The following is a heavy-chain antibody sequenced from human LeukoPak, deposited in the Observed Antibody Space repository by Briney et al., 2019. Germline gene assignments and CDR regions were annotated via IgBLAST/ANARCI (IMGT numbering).Heavy chain of an antibody. CDR2: IYYSGST. Sequence: SETLSLTCTVSGGSVSSGSYYWSWIRQPPGKGLEWIGYIYYSGSTNYNPSLKSRVTMSVDTSKNQFSLKLSSVTAADTAVYYCARAKVGIAVASSNWFDPWGQGTLVTVSS. CDR1: GGSVSSGSYY. V-gene: IGHV4-61*01. D-gene: IGHD6-19*01. J-gene: IGHJ5*02. CDR3: ARAKVGIAVASSNWFDP.